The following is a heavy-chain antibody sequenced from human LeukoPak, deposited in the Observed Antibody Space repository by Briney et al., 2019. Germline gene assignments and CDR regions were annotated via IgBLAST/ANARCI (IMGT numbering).Heavy chain of an antibody. CDR3: ARAPHFDWSHSCFDY. CDR1: GFTFSSYA. V-gene: IGHV3-64*01. CDR2: ISSNGGST. D-gene: IGHD3-9*01. Sequence: GGSLRLSCAASGFTFSSYAMHWVRQAPGKGLEYVSAISSNGGSTYYANSVKGRFTISRDNSKNTLYLQMGSLRAEDMAVYYCARAPHFDWSHSCFDYWGQGTLVTVSS. J-gene: IGHJ4*02.